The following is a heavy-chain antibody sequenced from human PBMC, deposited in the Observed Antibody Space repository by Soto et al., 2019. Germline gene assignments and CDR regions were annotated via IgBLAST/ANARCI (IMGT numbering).Heavy chain of an antibody. J-gene: IGHJ6*02. D-gene: IGHD6-13*01. Sequence: PAETLSLTCTVSGGSISSYYWSWIRQPPGKGLEWIGYIYYSGSTNYNPSLKSRVTISVGTSKNQFSLKLSSVTAADTAVYYCARVHSSSWYTYYYYYGMDVWGQGTKVTVSS. CDR1: GGSISSYY. CDR2: IYYSGST. V-gene: IGHV4-59*01. CDR3: ARVHSSSWYTYYYYYGMDV.